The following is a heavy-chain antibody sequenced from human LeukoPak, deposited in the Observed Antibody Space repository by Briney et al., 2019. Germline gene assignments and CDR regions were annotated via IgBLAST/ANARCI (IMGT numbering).Heavy chain of an antibody. V-gene: IGHV4-59*01. J-gene: IGHJ4*02. Sequence: SSETLSLTCTVSGDSISTYHWNWIRKPPGKGLEWIGYMQSNGNSKYNPSLRSRVTIFIDISKSQVALILSSVTAADTAVYYCARDKQHSYGRYFDHWGQGALVTVSS. CDR1: GDSISTYH. CDR3: ARDKQHSYGRYFDH. D-gene: IGHD3-16*01. CDR2: MQSNGNS.